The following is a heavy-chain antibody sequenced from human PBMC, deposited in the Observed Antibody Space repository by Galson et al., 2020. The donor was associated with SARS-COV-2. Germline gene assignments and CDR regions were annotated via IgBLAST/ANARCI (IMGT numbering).Heavy chain of an antibody. Sequence: GESLKISCAASGFTFSSYSMNWVRQAPGKGLEWVSSISSSSSYIYYADSVKGRFTISRDNAKNSLYLQMNSLRAEDTAVYYCASYRPHYYILTGSFDYWGQGTLVTVSS. CDR2: ISSSSSYI. CDR3: ASYRPHYYILTGSFDY. J-gene: IGHJ4*02. D-gene: IGHD3-9*01. V-gene: IGHV3-21*01. CDR1: GFTFSSYS.